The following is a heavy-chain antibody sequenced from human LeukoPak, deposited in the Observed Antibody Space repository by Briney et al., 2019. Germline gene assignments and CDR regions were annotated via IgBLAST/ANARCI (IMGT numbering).Heavy chain of an antibody. D-gene: IGHD3-10*01. V-gene: IGHV1-2*02. J-gene: IGHJ4*02. CDR2: INPSSGDT. CDR3: AVRGSGSYRDY. CDR1: GYTFTGYY. Sequence: ASVKVSCKASGYTFTGYYMHWVRQAPGQGLEWMGWINPSSGDTDYAQKFQGRVTMTRDTSISTAYMELGRLRSDGTALYYCAVRGSGSYRDYWGQGTLVTVSS.